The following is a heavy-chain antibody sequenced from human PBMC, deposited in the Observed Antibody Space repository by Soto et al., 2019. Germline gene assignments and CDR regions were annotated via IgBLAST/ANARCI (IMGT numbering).Heavy chain of an antibody. J-gene: IGHJ4*02. CDR2: IKYDGSEK. CDR1: GFTFSSYW. D-gene: IGHD3-22*01. CDR3: ASSPHKDSRPDY. Sequence: PGGSLRLSCAASGFTFSSYWMSWVRQAPGRGLEWMANIKYDGSEKYYVDSMKGRLTISRDNAKNSLYLQMNSLRAEDTAVYYCASSPHKDSRPDYWGQGTLVTVSS. V-gene: IGHV3-7*03.